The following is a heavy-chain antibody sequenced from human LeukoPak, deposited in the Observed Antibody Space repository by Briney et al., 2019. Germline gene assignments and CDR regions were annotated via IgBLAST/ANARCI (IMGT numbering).Heavy chain of an antibody. CDR2: ITPSLNIA. CDR3: ARGNGDYGGRLGGYFDL. J-gene: IGHJ2*01. D-gene: IGHD4-17*01. V-gene: IGHV1-69*04. CDR1: GGTFGNFA. Sequence: SVKVSCKAAGGTFGNFAISWVRQAPGQGLEWMGRITPSLNIADYTQRFQDRVTITADTSTNTVYLELSRLRSEDTAVYYCARGNGDYGGRLGGYFDLWGRGTLVTVSS.